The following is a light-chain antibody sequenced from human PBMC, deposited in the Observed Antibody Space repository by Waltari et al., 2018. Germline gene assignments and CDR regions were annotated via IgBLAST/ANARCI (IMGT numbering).Light chain of an antibody. J-gene: IGLJ2*01. CDR3: CSFARSSTLV. V-gene: IGLV2-11*01. CDR2: DVT. CDR1: SSAVGYYNY. Sequence: HSALTQPRPVSGSPGQSVTISSPGSSSAVGYYNYVSWYQQHPGKPPNLMIYDVTKRPSGVPDRFSGSNSGNTASLTVSGLQAEDEADYYCCSFARSSTLVFGGGTKLTVL.